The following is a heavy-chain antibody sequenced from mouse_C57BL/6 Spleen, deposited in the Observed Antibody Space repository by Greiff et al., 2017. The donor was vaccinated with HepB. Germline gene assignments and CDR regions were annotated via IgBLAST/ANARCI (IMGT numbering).Heavy chain of an antibody. D-gene: IGHD2-2*01. CDR3: ARRMVTTRGAWFAY. CDR2: IYPSDSET. Sequence: VQLQQPGAELVRPGSSVKLSCKASGYTFTSYWMDWVKQRPGQGLEWIGNIYPSDSETHYNQKFKDKATLTVDKSSSTAYMQLSSLTSEDSAVYYCARRMVTTRGAWFAYWGQGTLVTVSA. J-gene: IGHJ3*01. CDR1: GYTFTSYW. V-gene: IGHV1-61*01.